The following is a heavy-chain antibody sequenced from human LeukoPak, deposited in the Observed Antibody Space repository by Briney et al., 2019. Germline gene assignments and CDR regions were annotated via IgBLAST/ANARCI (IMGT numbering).Heavy chain of an antibody. V-gene: IGHV5-51*01. CDR1: TYSFTDYW. CDR2: VYFGDPH. Sequence: GESLKISCRASTYSFTDYWIGWVRQMPGKGLEWMGIVYFGDPHIQNPSFQGQVTISVDKSTNTVYLQWNTLKASDTAIYYCARRNYKSVWFDPWGQEPWSPSPQ. D-gene: IGHD1-7*01. J-gene: IGHJ5*02. CDR3: ARRNYKSVWFDP.